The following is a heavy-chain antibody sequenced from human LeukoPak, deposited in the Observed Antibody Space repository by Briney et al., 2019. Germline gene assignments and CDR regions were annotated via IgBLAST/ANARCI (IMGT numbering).Heavy chain of an antibody. CDR3: ARDAGSGSYTIGYYFDY. Sequence: GGSLRLSCAASGFTFSSYSMNWVRQAPGKGLEWVSYISSSSTIYYADSVKGRFTISRDNAKKSLYLQMNSLRAEDTAVYYCARDAGSGSYTIGYYFDYWGQGTLVTVSS. CDR2: ISSSSTI. CDR1: GFTFSSYS. J-gene: IGHJ4*02. V-gene: IGHV3-48*01. D-gene: IGHD1-26*01.